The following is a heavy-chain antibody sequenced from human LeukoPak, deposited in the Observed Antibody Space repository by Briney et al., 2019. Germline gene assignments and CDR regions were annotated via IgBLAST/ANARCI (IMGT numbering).Heavy chain of an antibody. D-gene: IGHD3-9*01. J-gene: IGHJ4*02. CDR3: TKDSSRYFDWLSYFDY. Sequence: PGRSLRLSCAASGFTFSSYGMHWVRQAPGKGLEWVAVISYDGSNKYYADSVKGRFTISRDNSKNTLYLQMNSLRAEDTAVYYCTKDSSRYFDWLSYFDYWGQGTLVTVSS. CDR2: ISYDGSNK. CDR1: GFTFSSYG. V-gene: IGHV3-30*18.